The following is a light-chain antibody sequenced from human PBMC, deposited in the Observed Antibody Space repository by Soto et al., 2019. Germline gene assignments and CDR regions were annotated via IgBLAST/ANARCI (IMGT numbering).Light chain of an antibody. Sequence: DIQMTQSPSTLSASVGDRVVITCRASQSITTWLAWYQQKPAKAPKLLIYDASSLESGVPSRFSGSGSGTEFTLTISGLQPDDFATYFCQQYSTYPSLTFGGGTKVDIK. CDR3: QQYSTYPSLT. CDR1: QSITTW. CDR2: DAS. J-gene: IGKJ4*01. V-gene: IGKV1-5*01.